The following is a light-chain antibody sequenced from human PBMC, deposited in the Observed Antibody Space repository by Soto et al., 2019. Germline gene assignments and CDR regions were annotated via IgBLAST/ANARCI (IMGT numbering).Light chain of an antibody. J-gene: IGKJ1*01. Sequence: EIVMTQSPATLSVSPGERATLSCRAIQSVSRNVAWYQQKPGQATRLLIHDASTRATGISVRFSGSGSGTEFTLTISSRQSEDFAVYYCQQYNNCLWTFGQGTKVEIK. CDR3: QQYNNCLWT. CDR1: QSVSRN. V-gene: IGKV3-15*01. CDR2: DAS.